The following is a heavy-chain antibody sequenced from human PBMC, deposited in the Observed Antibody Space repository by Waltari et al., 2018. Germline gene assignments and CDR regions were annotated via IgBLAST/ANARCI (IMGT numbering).Heavy chain of an antibody. CDR2: IYYSGST. CDR1: GGSISSYY. Sequence: QVQLQESGPGLVKPSETLSLTCTVSGGSISSYYWSWIRQPPGKGLEWIGYIYYSGSTNYNPSLKSRVTISVDTSKNQFSLKLSSVTAADTAVYYGARASRDYYYMDVWGKGTTVTVSS. V-gene: IGHV4-59*01. J-gene: IGHJ6*03. CDR3: ARASRDYYYMDV.